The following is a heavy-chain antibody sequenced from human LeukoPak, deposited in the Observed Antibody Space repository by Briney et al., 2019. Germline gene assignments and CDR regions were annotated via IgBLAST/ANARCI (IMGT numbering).Heavy chain of an antibody. J-gene: IGHJ6*02. Sequence: PSEPLSLTCSVSGVSISSRHYYWGWIRQPPAKKLEWFGCLYYSGGTYYNPSLKSRVTISVDTSKNQFSLKLNSVTAADTAVYYCATRSYYDTSGVYGMDVWGQGTTVTVSS. CDR2: LYYSGGT. CDR3: ATRSYYDTSGVYGMDV. D-gene: IGHD3-22*01. CDR1: GVSISSRHYY. V-gene: IGHV4-39*01.